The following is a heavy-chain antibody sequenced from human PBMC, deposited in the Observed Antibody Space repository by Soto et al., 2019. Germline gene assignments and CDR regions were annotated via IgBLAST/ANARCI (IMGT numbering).Heavy chain of an antibody. CDR2: IYYSGST. Sequence: QLQLQESGPGLVKPSETLPLTCTVSGGSISSNNYYWGWIRQPPGKGLEWIGNIYYSGSTYYNPSLKSRVTISVDTSKNQFSLKLSSVTAADTAVYYCARRGSSSYFDYWGQGTLVTVSS. V-gene: IGHV4-39*01. D-gene: IGHD6-13*01. J-gene: IGHJ4*02. CDR3: ARRGSSSYFDY. CDR1: GGSISSNNYY.